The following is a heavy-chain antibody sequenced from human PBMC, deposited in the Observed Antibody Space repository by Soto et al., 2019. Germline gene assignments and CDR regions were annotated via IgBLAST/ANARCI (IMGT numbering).Heavy chain of an antibody. Sequence: EVQLVESGGGLVQPGGSLRLSCAASGFTFSSYSMNWVRQAPGKGLEWVSYIISSSSTIYYADSVKGRFTISRDNAKNSLYLQMNSLRAEDTAVYYCARFSYYDILTGYNYNWFDPWGQGTLVPVSS. CDR1: GFTFSSYS. J-gene: IGHJ5*02. CDR2: IISSSSTI. CDR3: ARFSYYDILTGYNYNWFDP. D-gene: IGHD3-9*01. V-gene: IGHV3-48*01.